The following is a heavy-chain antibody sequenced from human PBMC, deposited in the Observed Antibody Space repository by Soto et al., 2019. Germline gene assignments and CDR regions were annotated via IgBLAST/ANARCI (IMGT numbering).Heavy chain of an antibody. Sequence: GGSLRLSCAASGFTFTSYGMHWGRQAPGKGLEWMALILHDGSAEYYADSVKGRFTISRDNSKNTLYLQMNSLRAEDTAVYYCARSRDGYSFYFYYGMDGWGQGTTVTVSS. D-gene: IGHD4-4*01. V-gene: IGHV3-30*03. CDR2: ILHDGSAE. CDR1: GFTFTSYG. CDR3: ARSRDGYSFYFYYGMDG. J-gene: IGHJ6*02.